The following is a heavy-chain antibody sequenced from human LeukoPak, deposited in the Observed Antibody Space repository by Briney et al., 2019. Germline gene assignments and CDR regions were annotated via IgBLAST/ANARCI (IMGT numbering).Heavy chain of an antibody. D-gene: IGHD4-17*01. J-gene: IGHJ4*02. CDR1: GGSISSYY. V-gene: IGHV4-59*01. CDR2: IYYSGST. CDR3: AKSDSDYGRFDY. Sequence: SETLSLTCTVSGGSISSYYWSWIRQPPGKGLEWIGYIYYSGSTNYNPSLKSRVTISVDTSKNQFSLKLSSVTAADTAVYYCAKSDSDYGRFDYWGQGTLVTVSS.